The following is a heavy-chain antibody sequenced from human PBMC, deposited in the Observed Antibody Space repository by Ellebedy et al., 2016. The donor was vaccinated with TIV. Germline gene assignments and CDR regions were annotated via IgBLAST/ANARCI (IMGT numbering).Heavy chain of an antibody. D-gene: IGHD3-3*01. V-gene: IGHV4-39*01. CDR3: ARQDRKYYDFWSGPVWFDP. Sequence: MPSETLSLTCTVSGGSISSSSYYWGWIRQPPGKGLEWIGSIYYSGSTYYNPSLKSRVTKSVDTSKNQFSLKLSSVTAADTAVYYCARQDRKYYDFWSGPVWFDPWGQGTLVTVSS. CDR1: GGSISSSSYY. CDR2: IYYSGST. J-gene: IGHJ5*02.